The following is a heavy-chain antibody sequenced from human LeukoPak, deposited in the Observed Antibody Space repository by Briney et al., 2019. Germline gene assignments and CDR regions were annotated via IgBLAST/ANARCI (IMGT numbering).Heavy chain of an antibody. Sequence: SETLSLTCTVSGGTISSSSYYWGWIRQPPGMRLEWIGSIYYSGSTYYNPSLKSRVTISVDPSKNQFSLELSSVTAAETALYYCAIYHPPLHYWGQGTLVTVSS. CDR1: GGTISSSSYY. J-gene: IGHJ4*02. CDR3: AIYHPPLHY. CDR2: IYYSGST. D-gene: IGHD2-2*02. V-gene: IGHV4-39*01.